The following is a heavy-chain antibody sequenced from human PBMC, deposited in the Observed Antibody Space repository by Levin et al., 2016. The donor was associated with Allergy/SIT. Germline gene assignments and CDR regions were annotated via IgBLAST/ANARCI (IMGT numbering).Heavy chain of an antibody. Sequence: GESLKISCVASGFTFSTYGLHWVRQAPGKGLEWVALISYDGNNKNYADSVKGRFTISRDNFKNTLYLQMNSLRIEDTALYYCAKDLPSYCSITSCYLGNAFDIWGQGTMVTVSS. V-gene: IGHV3-30*18. CDR2: ISYDGNNK. J-gene: IGHJ3*02. D-gene: IGHD2-2*01. CDR1: GFTFSTYG. CDR3: AKDLPSYCSITSCYLGNAFDI.